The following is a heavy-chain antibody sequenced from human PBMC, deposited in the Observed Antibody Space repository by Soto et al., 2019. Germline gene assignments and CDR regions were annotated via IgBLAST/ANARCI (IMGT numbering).Heavy chain of an antibody. J-gene: IGHJ5*02. Sequence: GASVKVSCKASGYTFTSYYMRWVRQAPGQGLEWMGIINPSGGSTSYAQKFQGRVTMTRDTSTSTVYMELSSLRSEDTAVYYCARGAGYYDSSGYRYNWFDPWGQGTLVTVSS. CDR2: INPSGGST. V-gene: IGHV1-46*01. CDR3: ARGAGYYDSSGYRYNWFDP. D-gene: IGHD3-22*01. CDR1: GYTFTSYY.